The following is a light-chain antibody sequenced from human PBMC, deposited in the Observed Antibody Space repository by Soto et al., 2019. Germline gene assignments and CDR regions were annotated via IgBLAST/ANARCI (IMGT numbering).Light chain of an antibody. J-gene: IGLJ1*01. CDR1: SSDVGGYNY. Sequence: QSVLTHRASVSGSTGQSITISCTGTSSDVGGYNYVSWYQSHPGEAPKLIIYDVSNRPSGVSDRFSGSKSGNTASLTISGLQAEDEADYYCSSYTSSISYVFGTGTKVTVL. CDR3: SSYTSSISYV. CDR2: DVS. V-gene: IGLV2-14*03.